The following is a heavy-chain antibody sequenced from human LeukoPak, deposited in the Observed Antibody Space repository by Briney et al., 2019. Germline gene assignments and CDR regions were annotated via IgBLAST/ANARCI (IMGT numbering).Heavy chain of an antibody. J-gene: IGHJ6*03. V-gene: IGHV4-4*07. CDR1: GGSINSYY. Sequence: PSETLSHTCTVSGGSINSYYWSWIRQPAGKGLEWLGRIYTSGSTNYNPSLKSRVTISVDTSKNQFSLKLSSVTAADTAVYYCVRERGITMVRGVHYYYYYMDVWGKGTTVTISS. CDR3: VRERGITMVRGVHYYYYYMDV. CDR2: IYTSGST. D-gene: IGHD3-10*01.